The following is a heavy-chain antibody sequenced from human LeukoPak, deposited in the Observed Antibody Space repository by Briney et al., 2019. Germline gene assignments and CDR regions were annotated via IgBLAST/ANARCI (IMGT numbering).Heavy chain of an antibody. CDR2: MNPNSGNT. CDR1: GYTFTSYD. J-gene: IGHJ3*02. CDR3: ARGHLGSSTDSFDI. D-gene: IGHD2-2*01. Sequence: GASVKVSCKASGYTFTSYDINWVRQTTGQGLEWMGWMNPNSGNTGYAQKFQGRVTMTRNTSISTAYMELSSLRSEDTAVYYCARGHLGSSTDSFDIWGQGTMVTVSS. V-gene: IGHV1-8*01.